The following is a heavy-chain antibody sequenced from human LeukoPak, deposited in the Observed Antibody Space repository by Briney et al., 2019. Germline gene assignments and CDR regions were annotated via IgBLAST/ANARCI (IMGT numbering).Heavy chain of an antibody. Sequence: GGSLRLSCAASGFTFSSYWMHWVRQAPGKGLVWVSRINSDGSSTSYADSVKGRFTISRDNAKNTLYLQMNSLRAEDTAVYYCARVQSTVRNYYYYCYMDVWGKGTTVTVSS. CDR3: ARVQSTVRNYYYYCYMDV. D-gene: IGHD3-10*01. J-gene: IGHJ6*03. CDR1: GFTFSSYW. V-gene: IGHV3-74*01. CDR2: INSDGSST.